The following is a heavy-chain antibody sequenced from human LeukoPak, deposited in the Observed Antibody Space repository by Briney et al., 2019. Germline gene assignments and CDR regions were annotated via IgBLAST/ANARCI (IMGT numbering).Heavy chain of an antibody. J-gene: IGHJ6*04. D-gene: IGHD2-2*01. Sequence: GASLKISCKGSGYIFTSYWISWVRQLPGKGLEWMGRIDPSDSYTNYSPSFQGHVTISADKSISTAYLQWSSLKASDTAMYYCARGPAANPADYYYYGMDVWGKGTTVTVSS. CDR3: ARGPAANPADYYYYGMDV. CDR1: GYIFTSYW. V-gene: IGHV5-10-1*01. CDR2: IDPSDSYT.